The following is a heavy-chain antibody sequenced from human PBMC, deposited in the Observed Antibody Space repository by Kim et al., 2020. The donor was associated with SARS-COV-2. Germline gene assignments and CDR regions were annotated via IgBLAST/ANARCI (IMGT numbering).Heavy chain of an antibody. CDR1: GFTFSSYG. J-gene: IGHJ4*02. V-gene: IGHV3-33*05. CDR3: ARDLPSGWTLDY. Sequence: GGSLRLSCAASGFTFSSYGMHWVRQAPGKGLEWVAVISYDGSNKYYADSVKGRFTISRDNSKNTLYLQMNSLRAEDTAVYYCARDLPSGWTLDYWGQGTLVTVSS. CDR2: ISYDGSNK. D-gene: IGHD6-19*01.